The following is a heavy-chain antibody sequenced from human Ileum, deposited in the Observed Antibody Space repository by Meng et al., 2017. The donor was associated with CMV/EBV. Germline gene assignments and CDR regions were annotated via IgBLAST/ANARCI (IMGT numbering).Heavy chain of an antibody. V-gene: IGHV3-74*03. CDR2: IKPDGSDA. J-gene: IGHJ4*02. Sequence: SLRLSCAACGFSVSHDYMHWVRQVPGKGLVWVASIKPDGSDAKYAEFVKGRFTISRDNTKNTVYLQMNSLRDEDMALYYCARDRLAQWGQGTLVTVSS. CDR3: ARDRLAQ. D-gene: IGHD3-9*01. CDR1: GFSVSHDY.